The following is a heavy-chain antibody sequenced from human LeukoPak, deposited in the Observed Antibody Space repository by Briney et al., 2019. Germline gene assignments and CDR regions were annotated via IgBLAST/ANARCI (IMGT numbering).Heavy chain of an antibody. CDR2: IYYSGST. CDR3: ARDHGARSGWPTYYFDY. J-gene: IGHJ4*02. D-gene: IGHD6-19*01. CDR1: GGSISSYY. Sequence: SETLSLTCTVSGGSISSYYWSWIRQPPGKGLEWIWYIYYSGSTNYNPSLKSRVTISVDTSKNQFSLKLSSVTAADTAVYYCARDHGARSGWPTYYFDYWGQGTLVTVSS. V-gene: IGHV4-59*01.